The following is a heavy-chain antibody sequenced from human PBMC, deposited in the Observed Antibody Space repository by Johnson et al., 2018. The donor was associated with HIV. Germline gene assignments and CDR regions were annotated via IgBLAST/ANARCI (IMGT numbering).Heavy chain of an antibody. Sequence: QEQLVESGGGLVQPGGSLRLSCAASGFTVSNIYMSWVRQAPGKGLEWVAFITYDGPNKYYADSVKGRFSMSGDNSKTTLYLQMNSLRAEDTALYCCARQTLRAFNIWGQGTMVTVSS. CDR3: ARQTLRAFNI. V-gene: IGHV3-30*03. CDR1: GFTVSNIY. J-gene: IGHJ3*02. CDR2: ITYDGPNK.